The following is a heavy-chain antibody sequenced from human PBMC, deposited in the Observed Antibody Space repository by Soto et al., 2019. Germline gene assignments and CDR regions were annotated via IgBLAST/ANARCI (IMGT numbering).Heavy chain of an antibody. J-gene: IGHJ4*02. CDR3: ARGQWSAVVVIPFDY. CDR2: INPSGGST. D-gene: IGHD3-22*01. V-gene: IGHV1-46*01. CDR1: GYTFTSYY. Sequence: ASVKVSCKASGYTFTSYYMHWVRQAPGQGIEWMGIINPSGGSTSYAQKLQGRVTMTRDTSTSTVYMELSSLGSEDTAVYYCARGQWSAVVVIPFDYWGQGTLVTVAS.